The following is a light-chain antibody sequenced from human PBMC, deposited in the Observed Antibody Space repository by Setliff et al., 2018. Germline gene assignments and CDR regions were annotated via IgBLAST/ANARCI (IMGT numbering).Light chain of an antibody. V-gene: IGLV2-14*03. J-gene: IGLJ1*01. Sequence: QSALAQPASVSGSPGQSITIACTGLSSDVTDYQFVSWYQQHPGKAPKLLLSDVNNRPSGVSGRFSGSKSGNTASLTISGLQAEDEAEYYCNAYASDTTYVFGSGTKVTVL. CDR1: SSDVTDYQF. CDR2: DVN. CDR3: NAYASDTTYV.